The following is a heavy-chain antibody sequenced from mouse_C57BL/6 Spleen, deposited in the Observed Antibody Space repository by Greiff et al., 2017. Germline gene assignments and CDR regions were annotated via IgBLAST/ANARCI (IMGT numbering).Heavy chain of an antibody. CDR3: ARRRLHYGSSYGLDY. CDR1: GFTFSDYG. J-gene: IGHJ2*01. Sequence: EVMLVESGGGLVKPGGSLKLSCAASGFTFSDYGMHWVRQAPEKGLEWVAYISSGSSTIYYADTVKGRVTISRDNAKNTLFLQMTSLRSEDTAMYYCARRRLHYGSSYGLDYWGQGTTLTVSS. D-gene: IGHD1-1*01. V-gene: IGHV5-17*01. CDR2: ISSGSSTI.